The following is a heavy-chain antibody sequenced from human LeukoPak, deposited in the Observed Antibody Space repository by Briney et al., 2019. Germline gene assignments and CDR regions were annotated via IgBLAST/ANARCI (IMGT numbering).Heavy chain of an antibody. D-gene: IGHD3-9*01. CDR2: IIPIFGTA. CDR3: ARGGDILTEFDY. Sequence: ASVKVPCKASGGTFSNYAISWVRQAPGQGLEWMGGIIPIFGTANYAQKFQGRVTVTADESTSTAYMELSSLRSEDTAVYYCARGGDILTEFDYWGQGTLVTVSS. CDR1: GGTFSNYA. J-gene: IGHJ4*02. V-gene: IGHV1-69*13.